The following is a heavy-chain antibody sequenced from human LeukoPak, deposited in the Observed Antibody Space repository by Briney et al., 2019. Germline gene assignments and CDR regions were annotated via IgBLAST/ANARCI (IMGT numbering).Heavy chain of an antibody. J-gene: IGHJ4*02. CDR3: ARDPPQQLVPFDY. Sequence: ASVKVSCKASGYTFTGYYMHWVRLAPGKGLEWMGWINPNTGGTNYAQKFQGRVTMTRDTSISTAYMELSRMRSDDTAVYYCARDPPQQLVPFDYWGQGTLVTVSS. CDR1: GYTFTGYY. V-gene: IGHV1-2*02. D-gene: IGHD6-13*01. CDR2: INPNTGGT.